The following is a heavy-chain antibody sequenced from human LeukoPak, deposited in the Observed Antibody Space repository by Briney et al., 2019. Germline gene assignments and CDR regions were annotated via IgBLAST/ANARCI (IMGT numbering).Heavy chain of an antibody. D-gene: IGHD3-10*01. J-gene: IGHJ4*02. CDR3: AREVVGSGSYYKDY. Sequence: GSVKVSCKASGYTFTSYGISWVRQAPGQGLEWMGWISTYNDNTNYAQKFQGRVTMTTDTSTSTVYMELRSLRSDDTAVYYCAREVVGSGSYYKDYWGQGTLVTVSS. V-gene: IGHV1-18*01. CDR1: GYTFTSYG. CDR2: ISTYNDNT.